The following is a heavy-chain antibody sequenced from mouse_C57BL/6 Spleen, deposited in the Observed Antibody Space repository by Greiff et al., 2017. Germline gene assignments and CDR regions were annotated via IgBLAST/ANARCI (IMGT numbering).Heavy chain of an antibody. CDR2: FTPYNDDT. CDR3: AISTVVDWYFDV. D-gene: IGHD1-1*01. V-gene: IGHV1-47*01. CDR1: GYTFTTYP. J-gene: IGHJ1*03. Sequence: QVQLQQSGAELVKPGASVKMSCKASGYTFTTYPIEWLKPNHGKSLEWIGNFTPYNDDTKYTAKFKGKATLTVEKSSSTVYLELSRLTSDDSAVDYGAISTVVDWYFDVWGTGTTVTVSS.